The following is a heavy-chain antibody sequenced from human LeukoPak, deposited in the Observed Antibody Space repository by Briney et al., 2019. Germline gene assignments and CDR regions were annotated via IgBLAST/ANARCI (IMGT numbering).Heavy chain of an antibody. CDR1: GFTFSSYW. J-gene: IGHJ4*02. CDR2: ISGRDTNT. CDR3: ARRSDYSSNGNYFDS. Sequence: PGGSLRLSCAASGFTFSSYWMHWVRQAPGKGLEWVSSISGRDTNTYYADSVEGRFTISRDNSKNTLYLQMNSLRADDTAVYYCARRSDYSSNGNYFDSWGQGTPVTVSS. D-gene: IGHD4-11*01. V-gene: IGHV3-23*01.